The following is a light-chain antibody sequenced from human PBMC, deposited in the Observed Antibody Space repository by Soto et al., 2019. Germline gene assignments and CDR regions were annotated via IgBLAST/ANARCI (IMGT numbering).Light chain of an antibody. Sequence: EIVLTQSPGTLSLSPGERATLSCRASQSVSSSYLAWYQQKPGQAPRLLIYGASSMATGIPDRFSGSGSGTDFTLTISRLEPEDFAVYFCQQYGNSSPNTFGQGTKVQIK. CDR3: QQYGNSSPNT. CDR1: QSVSSSY. J-gene: IGKJ2*01. CDR2: GAS. V-gene: IGKV3-20*01.